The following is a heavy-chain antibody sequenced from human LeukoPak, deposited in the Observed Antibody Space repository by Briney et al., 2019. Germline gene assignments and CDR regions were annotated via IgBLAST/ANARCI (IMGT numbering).Heavy chain of an antibody. CDR1: GYSFTVLS. J-gene: IGHJ3*02. V-gene: IGHV1-24*01. D-gene: IGHD4-17*01. CDR3: ATVFPPSYGDYETEDVFDI. CDR2: FGPEDGET. Sequence: ASVNLSCTVSGYSFTVLSMHWVRQAPGTGLEGMGGFGPEDGETIYAQKFHGRGTVTEDTSRDTAYMELSSLRSEDTAVYYCATVFPPSYGDYETEDVFDIWGQGTMVTVSS.